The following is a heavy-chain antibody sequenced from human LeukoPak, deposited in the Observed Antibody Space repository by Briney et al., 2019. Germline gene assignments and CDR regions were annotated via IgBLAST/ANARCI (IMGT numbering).Heavy chain of an antibody. D-gene: IGHD3-10*01. V-gene: IGHV3-23*01. CDR3: AKGGAASSKSITMIRGTRRYYYYMDV. CDR1: GFTFSSCG. J-gene: IGHJ6*03. Sequence: PGGSLRLSCAASGFTFSSCGMSWVRQAPGKGLEWVSALSDSGGSTFYADSVKGRFTISRDNSKNTLYLQMNRLRAEDTAVYYCAKGGAASSKSITMIRGTRRYYYYMDVWGKGTTVTISS. CDR2: LSDSGGST.